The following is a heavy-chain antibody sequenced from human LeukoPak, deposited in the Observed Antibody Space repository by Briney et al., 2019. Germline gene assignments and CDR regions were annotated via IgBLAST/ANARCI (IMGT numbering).Heavy chain of an antibody. Sequence: ASVRVSCKASGGTFSSYAISWVRQAPGQGLEWMGGIIPIFGTANYAQKFQGRVTITADESTSTAYMELSSLRSEDTAVYYCARQVKYCSGGSCYSNRFDPWGQGTLVTVSS. J-gene: IGHJ5*02. CDR3: ARQVKYCSGGSCYSNRFDP. CDR2: IIPIFGTA. CDR1: GGTFSSYA. V-gene: IGHV1-69*13. D-gene: IGHD2-15*01.